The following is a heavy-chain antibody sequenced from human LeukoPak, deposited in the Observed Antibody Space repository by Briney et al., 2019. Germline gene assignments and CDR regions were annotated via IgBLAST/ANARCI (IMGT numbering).Heavy chain of an antibody. J-gene: IGHJ4*02. CDR2: ISGSGGST. CDR1: GFTFSSYA. CDR3: AKASPPYYDILTGYYRGYYFDY. Sequence: GGSLRLSCAASGFTFSSYAMSWVRQAPGKGLEWVSAISGSGGSTYYADSVKGRFTISRDNSKNTLYLQMNSLRAEDTAVYYCAKASPPYYDILTGYYRGYYFDYWGQGTLVTVSS. V-gene: IGHV3-23*01. D-gene: IGHD3-9*01.